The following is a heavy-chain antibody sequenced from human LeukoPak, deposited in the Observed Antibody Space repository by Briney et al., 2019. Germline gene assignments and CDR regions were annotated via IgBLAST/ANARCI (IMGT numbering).Heavy chain of an antibody. CDR1: GGSFSGYY. J-gene: IGHJ4*02. CDR3: ARATLVYYDSSGYYQT. Sequence: KPSETLSLTCAVYGGSFSGYYWSCIRQPPGKGLEWIGEINHSGSTNYNPSLKSRVTISVDTSKNQFPLKLSSVTAAGTAVYYCARATLVYYDSSGYYQTWGQGTLVTVSS. D-gene: IGHD3-22*01. V-gene: IGHV4-34*01. CDR2: INHSGST.